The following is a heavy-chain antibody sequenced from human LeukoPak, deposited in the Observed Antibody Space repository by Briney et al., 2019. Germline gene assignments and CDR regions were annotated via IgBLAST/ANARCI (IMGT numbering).Heavy chain of an antibody. CDR3: AKGDCSSTSCYYYYYYMDV. V-gene: IGHV3-23*01. D-gene: IGHD2-2*01. Sequence: GGSLRLSCAASGFTFSSYAMHWVRQAPGKGLEWVSGISGSSGGTNYADSVKGRFTISRDNSKNKLYLQMNSLRVEDTAVYHCAKGDCSSTSCYYYYYYMDVWGKGTTATVSS. CDR2: ISGSSGGT. CDR1: GFTFSSYA. J-gene: IGHJ6*03.